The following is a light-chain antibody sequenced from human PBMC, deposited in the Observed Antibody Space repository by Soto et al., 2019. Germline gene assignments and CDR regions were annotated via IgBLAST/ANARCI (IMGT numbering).Light chain of an antibody. J-gene: IGLJ1*01. CDR1: SSNIGAGYD. V-gene: IGLV1-40*01. CDR3: QSYDSSLSALHYV. CDR2: GNS. Sequence: QSVLTQPPSVSGAPGQRVTISCTGSSSNIGAGYDVHWYQQLPGTAPKLLIYGNSNRPSGVPDRFSGSKSGTSASLAITGLQAEDEADYYCQSYDSSLSALHYVFGTGTKLTVL.